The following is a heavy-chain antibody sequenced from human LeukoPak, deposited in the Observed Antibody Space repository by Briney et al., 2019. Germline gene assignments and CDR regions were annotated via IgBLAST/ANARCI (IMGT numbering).Heavy chain of an antibody. CDR2: IYYSGST. D-gene: IGHD6-13*01. CDR1: GGSISSSSYY. J-gene: IGHJ4*02. Sequence: SETLSLTCTVSGGSISSSSYYWGWIRQPPGKGLEWIGSIYYSGSTYYNPSLKSRVTISVDTSKNQFSLKLSSVTAADTAVYYCARRIAAAGYFDYWGQGTLVTVSS. V-gene: IGHV4-39*01. CDR3: ARRIAAAGYFDY.